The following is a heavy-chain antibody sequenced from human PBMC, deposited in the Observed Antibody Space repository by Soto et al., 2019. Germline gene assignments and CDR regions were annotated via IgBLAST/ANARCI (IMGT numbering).Heavy chain of an antibody. V-gene: IGHV3-21*01. CDR3: ARPDYGDGYNWFDP. CDR2: ISSSSSYI. D-gene: IGHD4-17*01. CDR1: GFTFSSYS. Sequence: EVQLVESGGGLVKPGGSLRLSCAASGFTFSSYSMNWVRQAPGKGLEWVSSISSSSSYIYYADSVKGRFTISRDNAKNSLYLQRNSLRAEDTAVYYCARPDYGDGYNWFDPWGQGTLVTVSS. J-gene: IGHJ5*02.